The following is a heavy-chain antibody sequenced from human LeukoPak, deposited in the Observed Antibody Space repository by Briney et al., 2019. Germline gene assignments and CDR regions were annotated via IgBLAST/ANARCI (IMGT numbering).Heavy chain of an antibody. D-gene: IGHD3-10*01. Sequence: GASVKVSYKASGGTFSSYAISWVRQAPGQGLEWMGGIIPIFGTANYAQKFQGRVTMTTDTSTSTAYMELRSLRSDDTAVYYCARDLVLGPPSFFDYWGQGTLVTVSS. CDR2: IIPIFGTA. CDR1: GGTFSSYA. J-gene: IGHJ4*02. V-gene: IGHV1-69*05. CDR3: ARDLVLGPPSFFDY.